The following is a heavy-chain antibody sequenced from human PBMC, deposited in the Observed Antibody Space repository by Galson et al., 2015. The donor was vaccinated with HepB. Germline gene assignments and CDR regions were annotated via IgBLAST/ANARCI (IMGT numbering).Heavy chain of an antibody. D-gene: IGHD6-13*01. V-gene: IGHV1-24*01. CDR3: ATGSSWYRGTDFDY. J-gene: IGHJ4*02. CDR2: FDPEDGET. Sequence: SVKVSCKVSGYTLTELSMHWVRQAPGKGLEWMGGFDPEDGETIYAQKFQGRVTMTEDTSTDTTYMELSSLRSEDTAVYYCATGSSWYRGTDFDYWGQGTLVTVSS. CDR1: GYTLTELS.